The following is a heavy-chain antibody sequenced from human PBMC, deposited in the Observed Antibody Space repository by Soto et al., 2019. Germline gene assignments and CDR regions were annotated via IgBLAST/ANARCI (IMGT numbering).Heavy chain of an antibody. CDR2: IIPIFGTA. V-gene: IGHV1-69*13. CDR1: GGTFSSYA. D-gene: IGHD3-16*02. CDR3: ARDGTTYYDYVWGSYRYPYYFDY. J-gene: IGHJ4*02. Sequence: SVNVSCKASGGTFSSYAISWVRQAPGQGLEWMGGIIPIFGTANYAQKFQGRVTITADESTSAAYMELSSLRSEDTAVYYCARDGTTYYDYVWGSYRYPYYFDYWGQGTLVTVSS.